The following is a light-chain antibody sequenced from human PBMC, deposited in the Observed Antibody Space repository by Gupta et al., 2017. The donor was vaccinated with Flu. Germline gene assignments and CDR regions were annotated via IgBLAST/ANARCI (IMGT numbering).Light chain of an antibody. J-gene: IGLJ1*01. CDR3: SSRDKTVDQGV. V-gene: IGLV3-10*01. CDR1: NMRINF. CDR2: KNT. Sequence: GDNMRINFACWYQQQSGTAPKLVMYKNTQRPPGVPERFSGSKSGTVATLTISGIQVEDEADYFCSSRDKTVDQGVFGAGTNLTVL.